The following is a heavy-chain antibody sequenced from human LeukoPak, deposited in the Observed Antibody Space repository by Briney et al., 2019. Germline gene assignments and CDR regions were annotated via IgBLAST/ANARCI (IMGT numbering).Heavy chain of an antibody. J-gene: IGHJ4*02. V-gene: IGHV3-9*01. CDR3: AKDKDYGDYLDY. CDR2: ISWNSGSI. D-gene: IGHD4-17*01. CDR1: GFTFDDYA. Sequence: GGSLRLSCAASGFTFDDYAMHWVRQAPGKGLEWVSGISWNSGSIGYADSVKGRFTISRDNAKNSPYLQMNSLRAEDTALYYCAKDKDYGDYLDYWGQGTLVTVSS.